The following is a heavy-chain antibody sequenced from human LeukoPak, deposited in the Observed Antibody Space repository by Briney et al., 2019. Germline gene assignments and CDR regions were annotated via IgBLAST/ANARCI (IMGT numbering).Heavy chain of an antibody. D-gene: IGHD6-13*01. CDR1: GGTFSRYA. CDR2: IIPIFGTA. V-gene: IGHV1-69*13. J-gene: IGHJ4*02. Sequence: SVKVSCKASGGTFSRYAISWVRQAPGQGLEWMGGIIPIFGTANYAQKFQGRVTITADESTSTAYMELSSLRSEDTAVYYCARGAGYSSSWYVYYFDYWGQGTLVTVSS. CDR3: ARGAGYSSSWYVYYFDY.